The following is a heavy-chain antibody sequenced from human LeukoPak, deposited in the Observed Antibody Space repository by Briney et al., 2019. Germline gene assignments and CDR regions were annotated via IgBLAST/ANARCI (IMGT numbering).Heavy chain of an antibody. CDR2: ISSSSSYI. CDR3: ARDRDLTMVRGVIIGY. J-gene: IGHJ4*02. Sequence: GGSLRLSCAASGFTFSSYIMNWVRQAPGKGLEWVSSISSSSSYIYYADSVKGRFTISRDNAKNSLYLQMNSLRAEDTAVYYCARDRDLTMVRGVIIGYWGQGTLVTVSS. D-gene: IGHD3-10*01. CDR1: GFTFSSYI. V-gene: IGHV3-21*01.